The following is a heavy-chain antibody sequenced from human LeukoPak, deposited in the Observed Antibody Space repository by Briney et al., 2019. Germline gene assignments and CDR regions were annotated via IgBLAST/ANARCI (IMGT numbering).Heavy chain of an antibody. CDR2: ISYDGSNK. J-gene: IGHJ6*04. V-gene: IGHV3-30*04. CDR3: ASIRSHYYYYGMDV. CDR1: GFTFSSYA. Sequence: PGGFLRLSCAASGFTFSSYAMHWVRQAPGKGLEWVAVISYDGSNKYYADSVKGRFTISRDNSKNTLYLQMNSLRAEDTAVYYCASIRSHYYYYGMDVWGKGTTVTVSS.